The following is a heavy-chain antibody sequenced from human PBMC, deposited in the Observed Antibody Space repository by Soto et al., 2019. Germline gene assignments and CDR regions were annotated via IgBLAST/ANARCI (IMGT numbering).Heavy chain of an antibody. J-gene: IGHJ4*02. CDR3: ARAILDHYDILTGYYKGSYYFDY. CDR2: IYGGGST. CDR1: RFTLRSNY. Sequence: GGSLGLSSAAPRFTLRSNYMSWVRPPPGQGLEWFSVIYGGGSTYYADSVKGRFTISRDNSKNTLYLQMNSLRAEDTAVYYCARAILDHYDILTGYYKGSYYFDYWGQGTLVTVSS. D-gene: IGHD3-9*01. V-gene: IGHV3-66*01.